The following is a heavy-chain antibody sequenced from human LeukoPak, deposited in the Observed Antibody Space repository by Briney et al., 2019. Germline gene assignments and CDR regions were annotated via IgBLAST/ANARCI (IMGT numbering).Heavy chain of an antibody. CDR1: GGTFSSYA. CDR3: ATLVPAARWFDP. CDR2: IIPIFGTA. J-gene: IGHJ5*02. V-gene: IGHV1-69*13. Sequence: SVKVPCKASGGTFSSYAISWVRQAPGQGLEWMGGIIPIFGTANYAQKFQGRVTITADESTSTAYMELSGLRSEDTAVYYCATLVPAARWFDPWGQGTLVTVSS. D-gene: IGHD2-2*01.